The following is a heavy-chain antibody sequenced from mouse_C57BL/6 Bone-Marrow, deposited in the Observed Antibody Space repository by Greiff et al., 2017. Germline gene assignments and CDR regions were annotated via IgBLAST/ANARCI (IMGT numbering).Heavy chain of an antibody. CDR2: INPNNGGT. CDR3: ARPYYSNYWYFDV. D-gene: IGHD2-5*01. V-gene: IGHV1-18*01. J-gene: IGHJ1*03. Sequence: EVKLQESGPELVKPGASVKIPCKASGYTFTDYNMDWVKQSHGKSLEWIGDINPNNGGTIYNQKFKGKATLTVDKSSSTAYMELRSLTSEDTSVYYCARPYYSNYWYFDVWGTGTTVTVSS. CDR1: GYTFTDYN.